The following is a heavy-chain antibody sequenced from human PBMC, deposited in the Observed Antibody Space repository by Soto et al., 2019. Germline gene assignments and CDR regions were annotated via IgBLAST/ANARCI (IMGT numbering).Heavy chain of an antibody. V-gene: IGHV4-59*12. CDR1: GGSISSYY. CDR2: IYYSGST. CDR3: ASTLYYYGSGSYLSRVDP. D-gene: IGHD3-10*01. Sequence: SETLSLTCTVSGGSISSYYWSWIRQPPGKGLEWIGYIYYSGSTNYNPSLKSRVTISVDTSKNQFSLKLSSVTAADTAVYYCASTLYYYGSGSYLSRVDPWGQGTLVTVSS. J-gene: IGHJ5*02.